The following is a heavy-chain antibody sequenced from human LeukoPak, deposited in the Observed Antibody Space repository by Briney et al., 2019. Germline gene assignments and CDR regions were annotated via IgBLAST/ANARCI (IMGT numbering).Heavy chain of an antibody. CDR3: ARGPQGDSSSWYFPLLYNWFDP. Sequence: SETLSLTCAVYGGSFSGYYWSWIRQPPGKGLEWIGEINHSGSTNYNPSLKSRVTISVDTSKNQFSLKLSSVTAADTAVYYCARGPQGDSSSWYFPLLYNWFDPRGQGTLVTVSS. CDR1: GGSFSGYY. D-gene: IGHD6-13*01. J-gene: IGHJ5*02. CDR2: INHSGST. V-gene: IGHV4-34*01.